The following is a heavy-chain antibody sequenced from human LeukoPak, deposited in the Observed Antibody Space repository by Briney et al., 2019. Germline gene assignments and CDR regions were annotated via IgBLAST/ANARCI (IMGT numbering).Heavy chain of an antibody. J-gene: IGHJ4*02. Sequence: GGPLRLSCAASGFTFSRYGMHWVRQAPGKGLEWVAFIRYDGSNKYYADSVKGRFTISRDNSKNTMYLQMNSLRAEDTAVYYCAKDPRDCSTTSCYMAAAGFDYWGQETLVTVSS. CDR2: IRYDGSNK. CDR1: GFTFSRYG. D-gene: IGHD2-2*02. V-gene: IGHV3-30*02. CDR3: AKDPRDCSTTSCYMAAAGFDY.